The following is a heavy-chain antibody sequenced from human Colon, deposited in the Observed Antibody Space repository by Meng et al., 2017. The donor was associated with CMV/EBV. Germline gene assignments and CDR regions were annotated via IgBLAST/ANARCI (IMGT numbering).Heavy chain of an antibody. CDR2: MNPATGNT. CDR1: GYSFTNFD. CDR3: ARVRLAEAGSEPFSI. D-gene: IGHD3-10*01. J-gene: IGHJ6*02. Sequence: ASVKVSCKASGYSFTNFDIYWVRQAPGQGLEWMGWMNPATGNTGYAETLQGRVTMTRDSSIGTAYMELSGLRSEDTAVYYCARVRLAEAGSEPFSIWGQGTTVTVSS. V-gene: IGHV1-8*01.